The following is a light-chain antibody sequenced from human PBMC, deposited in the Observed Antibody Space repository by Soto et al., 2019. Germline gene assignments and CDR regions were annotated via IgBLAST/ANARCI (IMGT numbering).Light chain of an antibody. J-gene: IGLJ2*01. CDR1: SSNIGSNT. Sequence: QSVRTQPPSASATPGQRVTISCSGRSSNIGSNTVNWYQQLPGTAPKLVIYSNNQRPSGVPDRFSGSKSGTSASLAISGLQSEDEADYYCVAWDDSLNGYVVFGGGTKVTVL. V-gene: IGLV1-44*01. CDR3: VAWDDSLNGYVV. CDR2: SNN.